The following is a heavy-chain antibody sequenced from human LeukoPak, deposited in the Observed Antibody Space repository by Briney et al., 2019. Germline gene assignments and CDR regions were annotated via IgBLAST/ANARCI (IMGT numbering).Heavy chain of an antibody. CDR2: ISSSSSYI. CDR3: ARDVTGYSYGFGY. D-gene: IGHD5-18*01. Sequence: GGSLRLSCAASGFTFCSYSMNWVRQAPGKGLEWVSSISSSSSYIYYADSVKGRFTISRDNAKNSLYLQMNSLRAEDTAAYYCARDVTGYSYGFGYWGQGTLVTVSS. CDR1: GFTFCSYS. V-gene: IGHV3-21*01. J-gene: IGHJ4*02.